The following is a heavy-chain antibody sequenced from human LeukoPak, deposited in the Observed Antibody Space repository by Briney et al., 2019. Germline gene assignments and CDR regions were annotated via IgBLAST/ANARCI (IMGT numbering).Heavy chain of an antibody. CDR1: GFTFSNAW. V-gene: IGHV3-9*01. Sequence: GGSLRLSCAASGFTFSNAWMSWVRQAPGKGLEWVSGISWNSGSIGYADSVKGRFTISRDNAKNSLYLQMNSLRAEDTALYYCAKDSRRLMGVYSSSWNWFDPWGQGTLVTVSS. CDR3: AKDSRRLMGVYSSSWNWFDP. J-gene: IGHJ5*02. CDR2: ISWNSGSI. D-gene: IGHD6-13*01.